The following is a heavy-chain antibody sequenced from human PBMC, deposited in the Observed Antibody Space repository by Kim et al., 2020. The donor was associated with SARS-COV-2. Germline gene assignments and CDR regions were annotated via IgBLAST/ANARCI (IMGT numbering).Heavy chain of an antibody. J-gene: IGHJ3*02. CDR1: GGSISSSSYY. Sequence: SETLSLTCTVSGGSISSSSYYWGWIRQPPGKGLEWIGSIYYSGSTYYNPSLKSRVTISVDTSKNQFSLKLSSVTAADTAVYYCARYRQQLVGEAFDIWGQGTMVTVSS. CDR3: ARYRQQLVGEAFDI. V-gene: IGHV4-39*01. D-gene: IGHD6-13*01. CDR2: IYYSGST.